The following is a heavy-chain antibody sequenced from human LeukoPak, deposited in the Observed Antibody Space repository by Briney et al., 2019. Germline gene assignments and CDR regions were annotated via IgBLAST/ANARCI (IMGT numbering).Heavy chain of an antibody. D-gene: IGHD3-3*01. CDR2: IKQDGSEK. Sequence: PGGSLRLSCAASGFTFSSYWMSWVRQAPGKGLEWVANIKQDGSEKYYVDPVKGRFTISRDNAKNSLYLQMNSLRAEDTAVYYCARDLWYDPGGFDYWGQGTLVTVSS. CDR1: GFTFSSYW. CDR3: ARDLWYDPGGFDY. V-gene: IGHV3-7*01. J-gene: IGHJ4*02.